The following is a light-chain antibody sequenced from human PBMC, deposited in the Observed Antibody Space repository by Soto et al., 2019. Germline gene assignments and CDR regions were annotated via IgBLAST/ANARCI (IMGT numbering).Light chain of an antibody. CDR1: QSASSY. V-gene: IGKV3-11*01. J-gene: IGKJ4*01. Sequence: EIVLTQSPATLSLSPGERATLSCRASQSASSYLAWYQQKPGQAPRLLIYDASNRATGIPARFSGSGSGTDFTLTISRLEPEDFAVYYCQQYATSPLTFGGGTKVDIK. CDR2: DAS. CDR3: QQYATSPLT.